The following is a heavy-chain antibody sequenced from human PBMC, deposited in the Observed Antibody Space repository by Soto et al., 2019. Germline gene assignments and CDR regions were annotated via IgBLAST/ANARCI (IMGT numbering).Heavy chain of an antibody. CDR3: ARRYCSSTSCLAGFDP. CDR1: GGSFSGDH. D-gene: IGHD2-2*01. Sequence: QVQLQQWGAGLLKSSETLSLTCAVYGGSFSGDHWTWIRQPPGKGLEWIGEINHSGSTNYNPSLKSRVTISVDTSKKQISLKLSSVTAAGTALYYCARRYCSSTSCLAGFDPWGRGTLVTVSS. CDR2: INHSGST. V-gene: IGHV4-34*01. J-gene: IGHJ5*02.